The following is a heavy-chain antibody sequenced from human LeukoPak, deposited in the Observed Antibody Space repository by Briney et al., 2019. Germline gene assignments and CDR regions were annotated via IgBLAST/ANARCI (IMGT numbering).Heavy chain of an antibody. Sequence: SETLSLTCTVSGGSISSYYWSWIRQPPGKGLEWIGYIYYSGSTNYNPSLKSRVTISPDTSKNQFSLKLSSVTAADTAVYYCAKRYGSGWYFDPWGRGTLVTVSS. V-gene: IGHV4-59*08. CDR1: GGSISSYY. CDR3: AKRYGSGWYFDP. CDR2: IYYSGST. D-gene: IGHD6-19*01. J-gene: IGHJ2*01.